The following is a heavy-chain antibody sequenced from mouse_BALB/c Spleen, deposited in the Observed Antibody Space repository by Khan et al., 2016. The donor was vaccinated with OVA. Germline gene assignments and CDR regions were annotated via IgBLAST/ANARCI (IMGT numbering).Heavy chain of an antibody. D-gene: IGHD1-2*01. CDR3: ARRNYFGYTFAY. CDR1: GYTFTDYY. V-gene: IGHV1-77*01. CDR2: ISPGSGDT. Sequence: QVQLQQSGAELARPGASVKLSCKASGYTFTDYYINWVKQRTGQGLEWIGEISPGSGDTYYNERFKGKATLTADKSSSTAYMQRSSLRSEAAAVYYCARRNYFGYTFAYWGQGTLVTVSA. J-gene: IGHJ3*01.